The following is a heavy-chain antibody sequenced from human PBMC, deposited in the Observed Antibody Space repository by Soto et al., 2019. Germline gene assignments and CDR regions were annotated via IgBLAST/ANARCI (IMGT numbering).Heavy chain of an antibody. CDR1: GFTFSSYG. CDR3: ARGEDGANWFDP. Sequence: QAQLVESGGGVVQPGRSLRLSCAASGFTFSSYGMHWVRQAPGKGLEWVAVIWYDGSNKYYADSVKGRFTISRDNSKNTLYLQMNSLRAEDTAVYYCARGEDGANWFDPWGQGTLVTVSS. V-gene: IGHV3-33*01. CDR2: IWYDGSNK. D-gene: IGHD4-17*01. J-gene: IGHJ5*02.